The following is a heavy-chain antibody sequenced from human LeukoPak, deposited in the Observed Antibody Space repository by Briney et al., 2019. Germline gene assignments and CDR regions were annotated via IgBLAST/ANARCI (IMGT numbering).Heavy chain of an antibody. CDR2: TNPNSGNT. Sequence: ASVKVSGKASGYTFTSYDINWVRQATGQGLEWMGWTNPNSGNTGYAQKFQGRVTMTRNTSISTAYMELSSLRFEDTAVYYCAREAAAYDYWGQGTLVTVSS. V-gene: IGHV1-8*01. CDR3: AREAAAYDY. CDR1: GYTFTSYD. J-gene: IGHJ4*02. D-gene: IGHD6-13*01.